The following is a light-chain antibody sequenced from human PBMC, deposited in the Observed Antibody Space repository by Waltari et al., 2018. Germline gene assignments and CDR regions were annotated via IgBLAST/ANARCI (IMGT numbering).Light chain of an antibody. Sequence: EIVLTQSPATLSLSPGEEATLSCRASQSVSWNYLAWHQQKPGQSPRLVIYGASTRATDVPVRFSGGGSGTDFTLTISRLEPEDFAMYYCQQYADSSTFGQGTKVESK. J-gene: IGKJ1*01. CDR1: QSVSWNY. CDR3: QQYADSST. V-gene: IGKV3-20*01. CDR2: GAS.